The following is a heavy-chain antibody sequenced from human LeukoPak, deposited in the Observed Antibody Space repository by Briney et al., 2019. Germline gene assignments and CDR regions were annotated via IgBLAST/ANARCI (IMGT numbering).Heavy chain of an antibody. J-gene: IGHJ4*02. Sequence: GGSLRLSCAASGFTFSSYAMHWVRQAPGKGLEWVAVISYDGSNKYYADSVKGRFTISRDNSKNTLYLQMNSLRAEDTAVYYCARVEVAAAGTEIDYWGQGTLVTVSS. CDR1: GFTFSSYA. CDR2: ISYDGSNK. CDR3: ARVEVAAAGTEIDY. V-gene: IGHV3-30*04. D-gene: IGHD6-13*01.